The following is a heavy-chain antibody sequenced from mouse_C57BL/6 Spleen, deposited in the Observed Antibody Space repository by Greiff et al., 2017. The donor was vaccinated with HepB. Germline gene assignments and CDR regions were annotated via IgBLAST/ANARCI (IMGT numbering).Heavy chain of an antibody. CDR2: IDPNSGGT. J-gene: IGHJ2*01. CDR1: GYTFTSYW. V-gene: IGHV1-72*01. Sequence: QVQLQQPGAELVKPGASVKLSCKASGYTFTSYWMHWVKQRAGRGLEWIGRIDPNSGGTKYNEKFKSKATLTVDKPSSTAYMQLSSLTSEDSAVYDWAREVYGNYEGFDYWGQGTTLTVSS. D-gene: IGHD2-1*01. CDR3: AREVYGNYEGFDY.